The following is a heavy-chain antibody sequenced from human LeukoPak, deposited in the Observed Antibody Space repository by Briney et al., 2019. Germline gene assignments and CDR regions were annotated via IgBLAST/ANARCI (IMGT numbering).Heavy chain of an antibody. CDR3: ARASSSWSPKYYFDY. CDR2: IIPIFGTA. J-gene: IGHJ4*02. CDR1: GGTFSSYA. D-gene: IGHD6-13*01. Sequence: GASVKVSCKASGGTFSSYAISWVRQAPGQGLEWMGGIIPIFGTANYAQKFQGRVTITADESTSTAYMELSSQRSEDTAVYYCARASSSWSPKYYFDYWGQGTLVTVSS. V-gene: IGHV1-69*13.